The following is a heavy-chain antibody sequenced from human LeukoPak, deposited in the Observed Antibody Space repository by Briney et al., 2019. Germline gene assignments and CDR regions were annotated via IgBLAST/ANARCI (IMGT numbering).Heavy chain of an antibody. CDR2: IIPIFGTA. J-gene: IGHJ3*02. CDR1: GGTFSSYA. V-gene: IGHV1-69*05. Sequence: ASVKVSCKASGGTFSSYAISWVRQAPGQGLEWMGGIIPIFGTANYAQKFQDRVTITTDESTSTAYMELSSLRSEDTAVYYCASSHAGAVINAYDAFDIWGQGTMVTVSS. D-gene: IGHD3-22*01. CDR3: ASSHAGAVINAYDAFDI.